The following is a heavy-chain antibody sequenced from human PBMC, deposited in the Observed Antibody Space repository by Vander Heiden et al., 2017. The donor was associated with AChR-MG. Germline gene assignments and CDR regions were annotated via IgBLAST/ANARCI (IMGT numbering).Heavy chain of an antibody. Sequence: EVQLLESGGGLVQPGGSLRLSCAASGATFSSDAMSWGRQAPGKGLEWVSAISGSGGSTYYADSVKGRFTISRDNSKNTLYLQMNSLRAEDTAVCYCAKDNYDFWSGDDAFDIWGQGTMVTVSS. CDR1: GATFSSDA. D-gene: IGHD3-3*01. CDR2: ISGSGGST. J-gene: IGHJ3*02. V-gene: IGHV3-23*01. CDR3: AKDNYDFWSGDDAFDI.